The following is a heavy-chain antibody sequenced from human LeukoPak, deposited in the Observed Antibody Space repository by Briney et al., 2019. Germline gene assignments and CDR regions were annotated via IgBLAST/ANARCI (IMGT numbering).Heavy chain of an antibody. J-gene: IGHJ6*03. CDR3: ARASSRYCSSTSCYDYYYYYYMDV. CDR2: IYTSGST. CDR1: GGSISSGSYY. V-gene: IGHV4-61*02. Sequence: PSETLSLTCTVSGGSISSGSYYWRWIRQPAGKGLEWIGRIYTSGSTNYNPSLKSRVAISVDTSKNQFSLKLCSVTAADTAVYYCARASSRYCSSTSCYDYYYYYYMDVWGKGTTVTVSS. D-gene: IGHD2-2*01.